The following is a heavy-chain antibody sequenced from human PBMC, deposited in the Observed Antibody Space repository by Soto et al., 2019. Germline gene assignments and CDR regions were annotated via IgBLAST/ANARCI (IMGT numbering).Heavy chain of an antibody. D-gene: IGHD6-19*01. CDR2: VSGSGGST. CDR3: AKDLHVFFSSGWYDFYYGMDV. J-gene: IGHJ6*02. V-gene: IGHV3-23*01. CDR1: GFTFSSYT. Sequence: GGSLRLSCAASGFTFSSYTMNWVRQAPGKGLEWVSAVSGSGGSTYYADSVKGWFTISRDNSKNTLYLQMNSLRADDTAVYYCAKDLHVFFSSGWYDFYYGMDVWGQGTTVTVSS.